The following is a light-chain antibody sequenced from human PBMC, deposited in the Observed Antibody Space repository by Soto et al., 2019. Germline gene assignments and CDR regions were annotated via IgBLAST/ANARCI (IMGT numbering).Light chain of an antibody. J-gene: IGLJ1*01. CDR2: GVT. Sequence: QSVLTQPASVSGAPGQSITISCTGTSSDVGAYNYVSWYQQHPGEAPKLIIYGVTNRPSGVSYRFSGSKSDYTASLTISGLQAEDEADYYCSSYSTSFFYVFGTGTKGTVL. CDR3: SSYSTSFFYV. CDR1: SSDVGAYNY. V-gene: IGLV2-14*01.